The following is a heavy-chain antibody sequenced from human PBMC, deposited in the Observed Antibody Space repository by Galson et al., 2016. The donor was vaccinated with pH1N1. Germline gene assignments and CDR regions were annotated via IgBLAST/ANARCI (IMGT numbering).Heavy chain of an antibody. Sequence: SLRLSCAASGLIFKNFAMHWVRQAPGKGLEWVAFIWMDGTGQKYADSVKGRFIISRDNSKNTLYLQMNSLGDEDTAIYYCTTVADDPMDVWGIGTTVTVSP. CDR2: IWMDGTGQ. V-gene: IGHV3-33*01. J-gene: IGHJ6*04. D-gene: IGHD3-16*01. CDR3: TTVADDPMDV. CDR1: GLIFKNFA.